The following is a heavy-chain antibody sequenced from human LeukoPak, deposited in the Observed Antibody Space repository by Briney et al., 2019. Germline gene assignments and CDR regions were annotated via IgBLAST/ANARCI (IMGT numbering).Heavy chain of an antibody. Sequence: ASVKVSCKASGYTFTGYYMHWVRQAPGQGLEWMGWLNPNSGGTNYAQNFQGRVTMTRDTSINTAYMEVSRLRSDDTAVYYCAKSNSSWMGGHAFDIWGQGTMVTVSS. CDR3: AKSNSSWMGGHAFDI. CDR2: LNPNSGGT. CDR1: GYTFTGYY. D-gene: IGHD6-13*01. J-gene: IGHJ3*02. V-gene: IGHV1-2*02.